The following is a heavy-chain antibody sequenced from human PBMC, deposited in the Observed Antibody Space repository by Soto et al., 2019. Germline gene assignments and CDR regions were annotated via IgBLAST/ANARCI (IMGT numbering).Heavy chain of an antibody. D-gene: IGHD2-2*01. CDR1: GYTFTSYG. Sequence: GASVKVSCKASGYTFTSYGISWVRQAPGQRLEWMGWISAYNGNTNYAQKLQGRVTMTTDTSTSTAYMELRSLRSDDTAVYYCARDTYCISTSCYGPLYYYYGMDVWGQGTTVTVSS. CDR2: ISAYNGNT. V-gene: IGHV1-18*01. CDR3: ARDTYCISTSCYGPLYYYYGMDV. J-gene: IGHJ6*02.